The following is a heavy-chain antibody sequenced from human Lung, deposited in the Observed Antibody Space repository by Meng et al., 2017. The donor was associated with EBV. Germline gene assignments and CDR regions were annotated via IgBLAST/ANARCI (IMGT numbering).Heavy chain of an antibody. CDR1: GFTFRNYG. CDR2: TSGSGGTT. V-gene: IGHV3-23*01. J-gene: IGHJ4*02. D-gene: IGHD2-15*01. Sequence: VQVSGCGGVSVQPVGSLSLSCAASGFTFRNYGMTWVRQAPGKGLEVVSGTSGSGGTTYYADSVGGRFTISRDNSKTTLYLQMNSLRAEDTAVYYCAKDWPRYCSGGSCYFDYWGQETLVTVSS. CDR3: AKDWPRYCSGGSCYFDY.